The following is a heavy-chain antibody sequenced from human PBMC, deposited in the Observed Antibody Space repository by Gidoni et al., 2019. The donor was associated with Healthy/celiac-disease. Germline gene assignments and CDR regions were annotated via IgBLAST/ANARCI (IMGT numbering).Heavy chain of an antibody. CDR1: GFTFSRYA. Sequence: EVQLLESGGGLVQPGGSLRLSCAASGFTFSRYARSWVRQAPGKGLEWVSVISGSGGRTDYADSVKGRFTISRDNYKNTLYLQMNSLRAEDTAVYYCAKLLGYCSGGSCYGIVDYWGQGTLVTVSS. V-gene: IGHV3-23*01. CDR2: ISGSGGRT. D-gene: IGHD2-15*01. CDR3: AKLLGYCSGGSCYGIVDY. J-gene: IGHJ4*02.